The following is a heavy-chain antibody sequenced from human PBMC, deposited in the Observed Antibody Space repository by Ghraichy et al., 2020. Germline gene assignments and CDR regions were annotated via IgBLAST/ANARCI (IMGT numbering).Heavy chain of an antibody. CDR3: ARLEYYDILAGYYIPSYFDH. D-gene: IGHD3-9*01. CDR1: GGSISSSSYY. Sequence: SETLSLTCTVSGGSISSSSYYWGWIRQPPGKGLEWIGNMYYSGSTYHNPSLKSRVTISVDTPKNQFSIKLTSVTAADTAVYYCARLEYYDILAGYYIPSYFDHWGQGTLVTVSS. J-gene: IGHJ4*02. V-gene: IGHV4-39*01. CDR2: MYYSGST.